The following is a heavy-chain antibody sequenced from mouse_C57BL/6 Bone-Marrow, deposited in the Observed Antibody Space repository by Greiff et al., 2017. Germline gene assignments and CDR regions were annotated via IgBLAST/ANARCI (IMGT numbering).Heavy chain of an antibody. Sequence: VHVKQSGTVLARPGASVKMSCKTSGYTFTSYWMHWVKQRPGQGLEWIGAIYPGNSDTSYNQKFKGKAKLTAVTSASTAYMELSSLTNEDSAVYYCTRCYAGYYDWYFDVWGTGTTVTVSS. CDR2: IYPGNSDT. CDR1: GYTFTSYW. D-gene: IGHD2-3*01. CDR3: TRCYAGYYDWYFDV. V-gene: IGHV1-5*01. J-gene: IGHJ1*03.